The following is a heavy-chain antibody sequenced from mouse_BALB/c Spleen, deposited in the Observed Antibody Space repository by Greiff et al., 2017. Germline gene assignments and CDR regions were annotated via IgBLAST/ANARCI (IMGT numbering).Heavy chain of an antibody. J-gene: IGHJ3*01. CDR3: TRDGYYGSSPWLAY. CDR2: IYPGNSDT. CDR1: GYSFTSYW. Sequence: VQLQQSGTVLARPGASVKMSCKASGYSFTSYWMHWVKQRPGQGLEWIGAIYPGNSDTSYNQKFKGKAKLTAVTSASTAYMELSSLTNEDSAVYYGTRDGYYGSSPWLAYWGQGTLVTVSA. V-gene: IGHV1-5*01. D-gene: IGHD1-1*01.